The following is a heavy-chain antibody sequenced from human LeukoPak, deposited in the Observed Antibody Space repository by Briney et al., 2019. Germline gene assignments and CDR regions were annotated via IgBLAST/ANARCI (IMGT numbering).Heavy chain of an antibody. Sequence: TGGSLRLSCAASGFTFSDYNMRWIRQAPGKGLEWVSSISRSGSTKYYADSVKGRFTISRDNAKNSLFLQMNSLRAEDTAVYYCARESDYYASGSPVFDPWGQGTLVTVSS. D-gene: IGHD3-10*01. CDR1: GFTFSDYN. CDR2: ISRSGSTK. CDR3: ARESDYYASGSPVFDP. J-gene: IGHJ5*02. V-gene: IGHV3-11*01.